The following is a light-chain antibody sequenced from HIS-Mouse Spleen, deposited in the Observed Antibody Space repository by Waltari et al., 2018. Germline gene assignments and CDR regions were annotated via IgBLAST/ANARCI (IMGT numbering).Light chain of an antibody. CDR3: AAWDDSLSGPV. J-gene: IGLJ3*02. CDR2: DDS. CDR1: NIGSKS. V-gene: IGLV3-21*03. Sequence: SYVLTQPPSVSVAPGKTARITCGGNNIGSKSVHWYQQKPGQAPVLVVYDDSDRPSGIPGRFSGSNAGNTATLTISRVEAGDEADYYCAAWDDSLSGPVFGGGTKLTVL.